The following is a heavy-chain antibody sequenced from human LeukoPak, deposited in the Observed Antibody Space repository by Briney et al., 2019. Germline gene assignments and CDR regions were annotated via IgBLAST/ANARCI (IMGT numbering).Heavy chain of an antibody. V-gene: IGHV4-39*01. CDR2: IYYTRST. J-gene: IGHJ2*01. D-gene: IGHD3-22*01. CDR3: ARGVTMIVVVIHDWYFDL. CDR1: GGSISSSSYY. Sequence: SETLSLTCTGSGGSISSSSYYWGWIRQPPGKGLEWIGSIYYTRSTYYNPSLKSRVTISVDASKNQFSLKLTSVTAADTAVYYCARGVTMIVVVIHDWYFDLWGRGTLVTVSS.